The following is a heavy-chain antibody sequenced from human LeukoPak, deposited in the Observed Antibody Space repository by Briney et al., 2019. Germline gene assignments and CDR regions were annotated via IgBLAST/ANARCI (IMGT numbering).Heavy chain of an antibody. D-gene: IGHD3-9*01. Sequence: NPSETLSLTCAVSGGSISSSNWWSWIRQPPGKGLEWIGEIYHSGSTNYTPSLKSRVTISVDKSKPHFSLKLSSVTAADTAVYYCARRRLGFAVLLTGYYFDYWGQGTLVTVSS. J-gene: IGHJ4*02. CDR2: IYHSGST. CDR3: ARRRLGFAVLLTGYYFDY. V-gene: IGHV4-4*02. CDR1: GGSISSSNW.